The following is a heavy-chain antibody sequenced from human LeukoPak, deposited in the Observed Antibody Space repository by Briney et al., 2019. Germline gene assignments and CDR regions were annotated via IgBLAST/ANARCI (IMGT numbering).Heavy chain of an antibody. Sequence: GGSLRLSCAASGFTFSSYWMSWVRQALGKGLEWVANIKQDGSEKYYVDSVKGRFTISRDNAKNSLYLQMNSLRAEDTAVYYCARGSKYYYDSSGCFDYWGQGTLVTVSS. D-gene: IGHD3-22*01. J-gene: IGHJ4*02. CDR3: ARGSKYYYDSSGCFDY. CDR1: GFTFSSYW. CDR2: IKQDGSEK. V-gene: IGHV3-7*05.